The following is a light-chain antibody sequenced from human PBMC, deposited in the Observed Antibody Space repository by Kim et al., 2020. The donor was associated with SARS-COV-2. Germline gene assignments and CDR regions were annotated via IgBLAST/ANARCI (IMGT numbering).Light chain of an antibody. CDR1: RKDVGNYNF. V-gene: IGLV2-11*03. Sequence: GQSVTISCTGTRKDVGNYNFVSWYQQHPGKAPKLMISDVTKRPSGVPDRFSGSKSGNTASLTISGLQAEDEADYFCCSYAGTYTWVFGGGTKLTVL. J-gene: IGLJ3*02. CDR3: CSYAGTYTWV. CDR2: DVT.